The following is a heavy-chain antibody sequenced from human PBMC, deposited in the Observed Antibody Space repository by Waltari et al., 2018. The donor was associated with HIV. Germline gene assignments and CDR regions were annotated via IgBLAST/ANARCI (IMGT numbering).Heavy chain of an antibody. CDR3: ARAVVQELPQSGWFDP. CDR2: INHSGST. CDR1: GGSFTGYY. V-gene: IGHV4-34*01. J-gene: IGHJ5*02. Sequence: QVQLQQWGAELLKPSETLSLTCAVYGGSFTGYYWNWLRQSPGKGLEWIGEINHSGSTSYKLSLGSRVTISVDMSKNQFSLKVRSVTAADTAVYYCARAVVQELPQSGWFDPWGQGTLVTVSS. D-gene: IGHD3-10*01.